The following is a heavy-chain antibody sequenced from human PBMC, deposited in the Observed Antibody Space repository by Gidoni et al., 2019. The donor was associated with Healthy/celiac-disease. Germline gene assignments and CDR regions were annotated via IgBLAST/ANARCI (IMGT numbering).Heavy chain of an antibody. CDR2: ISGSGGST. Sequence: EVQLLESGGGLVQPGGSLRLSCAASGFTFSSYAMSWVRQAPGKGLEWVSAISGSGGSTYYADSVKGRFTISRDNAKNTLYLQMNSLRAEDTAVYYCANVVRSIAVAGTGDYWGQGTLVTVSS. D-gene: IGHD6-19*01. CDR1: GFTFSSYA. V-gene: IGHV3-23*01. J-gene: IGHJ4*02. CDR3: ANVVRSIAVAGTGDY.